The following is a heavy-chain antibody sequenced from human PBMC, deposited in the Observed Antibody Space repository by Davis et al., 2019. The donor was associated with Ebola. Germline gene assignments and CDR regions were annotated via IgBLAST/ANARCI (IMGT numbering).Heavy chain of an antibody. CDR1: GGTFSSYA. CDR2: IIPIFGTA. V-gene: IGHV1-69*13. J-gene: IGHJ1*01. Sequence: SVKVSCKASGGTFSSYAISWVRQAPGQGLEWMGGIIPIFGTANYAQKFQGRVTITADESTSTAYMELSSLRSEDTAVYYCARAAYRFLAAAIEYFQHWGQGTLVTVSS. D-gene: IGHD6-13*01. CDR3: ARAAYRFLAAAIEYFQH.